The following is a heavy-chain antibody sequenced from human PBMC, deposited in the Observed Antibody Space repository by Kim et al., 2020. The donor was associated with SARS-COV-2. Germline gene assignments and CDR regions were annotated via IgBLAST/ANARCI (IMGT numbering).Heavy chain of an antibody. V-gene: IGHV3-11*05. CDR1: GFTLSDYY. CDR2: ISSSSSYT. Sequence: GGSLRLSCAASGFTLSDYYMSWIRQAPGKGLEWVSYISSSSSYTKYADSVKGRFTISRDNAKNSLYLQVISLRPEDTAVYYCARVPEGTTSAYYFDFWGQGTVVTVSS. CDR3: ARVPEGTTSAYYFDF. D-gene: IGHD1-1*01. J-gene: IGHJ4*02.